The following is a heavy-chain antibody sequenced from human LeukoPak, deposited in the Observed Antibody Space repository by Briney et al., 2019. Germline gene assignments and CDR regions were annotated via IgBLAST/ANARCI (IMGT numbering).Heavy chain of an antibody. J-gene: IGHJ3*02. V-gene: IGHV4-30-2*05. CDR3: ARGSGSLAFDI. Sequence: SETLSLTCAVSGGSISSGGYSWSWIRQPPGKGLEWIGYIYHSGSTYYNPSLKSRVTISVDTSKNQFSLKLSSVTAADTAVYYCARGSGSLAFDIWGQGTMVTVSS. CDR2: IYHSGST. D-gene: IGHD6-19*01. CDR1: GGSISSGGYS.